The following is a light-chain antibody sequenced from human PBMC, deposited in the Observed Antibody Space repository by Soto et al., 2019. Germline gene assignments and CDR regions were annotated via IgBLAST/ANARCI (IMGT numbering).Light chain of an antibody. CDR2: GAS. V-gene: IGKV3D-20*02. CDR1: QTVTSNY. Sequence: EIVLTQSPGTLSLSPGERATLSCGASQTVTSNYLAWYQQKPGQAPRLLIYGASTRATGIPARFSGSGSGTEFTLTISSLQSEDFAVYYCQQRSNWPITVGQGTRLESK. J-gene: IGKJ5*01. CDR3: QQRSNWPIT.